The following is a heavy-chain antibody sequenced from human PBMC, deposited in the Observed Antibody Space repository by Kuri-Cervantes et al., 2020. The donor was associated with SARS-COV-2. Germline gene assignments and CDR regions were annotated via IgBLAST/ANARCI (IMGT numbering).Heavy chain of an antibody. D-gene: IGHD6-19*01. CDR3: AKDPVAGTWGDNFDY. Sequence: GESLKISCAASGFTFSSYWMHWVRQAPGKGLEWVSAISGSGGSTYYADSVKGRFTISRDNSKNTLYLQMNSLRAEDTAVYYCAKDPVAGTWGDNFDYWGQGTLVTVSS. CDR2: ISGSGGST. J-gene: IGHJ4*02. CDR1: GFTFSSYW. V-gene: IGHV3-23*01.